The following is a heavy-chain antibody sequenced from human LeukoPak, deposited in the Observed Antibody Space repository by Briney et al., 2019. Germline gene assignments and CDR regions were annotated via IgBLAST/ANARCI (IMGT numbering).Heavy chain of an antibody. CDR1: GYTFTSYG. CDR3: ARDLLGYCSGGSCYSTTDY. J-gene: IGHJ4*02. CDR2: ISPYNGNT. V-gene: IGHV1-18*01. D-gene: IGHD2-15*01. Sequence: ASVKVSCKASGYTFTSYGISWVRQAPGPGLEWMGWISPYNGNTNYAQKLQGRVTMTTDTSTSTAYMELRSLRSDNTAVYYCARDLLGYCSGGSCYSTTDYWGQGTLVTVSS.